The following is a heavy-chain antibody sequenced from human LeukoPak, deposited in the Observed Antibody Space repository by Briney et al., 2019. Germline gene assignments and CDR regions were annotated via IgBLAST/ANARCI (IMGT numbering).Heavy chain of an antibody. CDR3: ARTTYYFDY. J-gene: IGHJ4*02. Sequence: PGGSLRLSCAASGFTFSSYDMHWVRQAPGKGLEWVAVISYDGSNKYYADSVKGRFTISRDNSKNTLYLQMNSLRAEDTAVYYCARTTYYFDYWGQGTLVTVSS. CDR2: ISYDGSNK. V-gene: IGHV3-30*04. CDR1: GFTFSSYD. D-gene: IGHD1-1*01.